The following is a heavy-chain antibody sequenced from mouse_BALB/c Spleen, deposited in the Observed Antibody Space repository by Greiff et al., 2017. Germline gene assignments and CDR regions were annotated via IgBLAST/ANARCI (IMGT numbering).Heavy chain of an antibody. Sequence: EVKLVESGGGLVKPGGSLKLSCAASGFTFSDYYMYWVRQTPEKRLEWVATISDGGSYTYYPDSVKGRFTISRDNAKNNLYLQMSSLKSEDTAMYYCASGFITTVVARYYYAMDYWGQGTSVTVSS. J-gene: IGHJ4*01. V-gene: IGHV5-4*02. CDR2: ISDGGSYT. D-gene: IGHD1-1*01. CDR1: GFTFSDYY. CDR3: ASGFITTVVARYYYAMDY.